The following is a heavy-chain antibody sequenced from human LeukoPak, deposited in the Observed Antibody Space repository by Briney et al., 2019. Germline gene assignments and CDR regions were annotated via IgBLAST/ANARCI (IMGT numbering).Heavy chain of an antibody. J-gene: IGHJ4*02. D-gene: IGHD1-26*01. Sequence: GGSLRLSCAASGFTFSIYAMSWVRQAPGKGLEWVSAISGSGGSTYYADSVKGRFTISRDNSRNTLYLQMNSLRAEDTAVYYCAKLGVVGATTAYWGQGTLVTVSS. CDR1: GFTFSIYA. V-gene: IGHV3-23*01. CDR3: AKLGVVGATTAY. CDR2: ISGSGGST.